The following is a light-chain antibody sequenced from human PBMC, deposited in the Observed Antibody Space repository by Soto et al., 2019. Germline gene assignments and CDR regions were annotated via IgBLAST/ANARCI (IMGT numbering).Light chain of an antibody. Sequence: QTVLTQPPSASGSPGHSVTISCIGTSSDVGDYDYVSWYQHHPGKAPKLIIYEVSKRPSGVPDRFSGSKSGNTASLTVSGLQAEDEADYYCTSYAGSNNFCVFGTGTKVTVL. CDR2: EVS. V-gene: IGLV2-8*01. J-gene: IGLJ1*01. CDR1: SSDVGDYDY. CDR3: TSYAGSNNFCV.